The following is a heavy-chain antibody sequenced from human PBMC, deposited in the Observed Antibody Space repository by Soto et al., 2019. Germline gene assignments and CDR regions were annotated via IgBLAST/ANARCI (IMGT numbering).Heavy chain of an antibody. CDR3: AKDRGWWLDY. D-gene: IGHD2-15*01. V-gene: IGHV3-30*18. J-gene: IGHJ4*02. CDR1: GFNFRGFG. Sequence: QVHLVESGGGVVQPGRSLRLSCAASGFNFRGFGMHWVRQAPGKGLEWLALISYDGSNKYYADSVKGRFTISRDNSKNTLYLQMDSLRAEDTALYYCAKDRGWWLDYWGQGTLVTVSS. CDR2: ISYDGSNK.